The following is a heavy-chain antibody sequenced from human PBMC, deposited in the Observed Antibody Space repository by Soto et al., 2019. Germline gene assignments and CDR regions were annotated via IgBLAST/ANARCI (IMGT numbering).Heavy chain of an antibody. V-gene: IGHV1-8*01. CDR2: MNPNSGNT. CDR1: GYTFPSYD. CDR3: AILYGSGSFYYGMDV. Sequence: ASVKVFCKAPGYTFPSYDINWVRQATGQGPEWMGWMNPNSGNTGYAQKFQGRVTMTRNTSISTAYMELSSLRSEDTAVYYCAILYGSGSFYYGMDVWGQGTTVTVSS. J-gene: IGHJ6*02. D-gene: IGHD3-10*01.